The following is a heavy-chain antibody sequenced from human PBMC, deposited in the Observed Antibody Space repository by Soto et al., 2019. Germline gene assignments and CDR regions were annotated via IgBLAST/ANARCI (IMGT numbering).Heavy chain of an antibody. CDR1: GFTFRNYD. D-gene: IGHD3-22*01. V-gene: IGHV3-23*01. CDR2: ILESGSNT. Sequence: PGGSLRLSCAASGFTFRNYDMSWVRQAPGKGLEWVSTILESGSNTYYADSVKGRFTISRDNPKNTLSLQLNSLRAGDTAVYYCARDFTIQYDSSDYYFPLDYWGQGTPVTVSS. J-gene: IGHJ4*02. CDR3: ARDFTIQYDSSDYYFPLDY.